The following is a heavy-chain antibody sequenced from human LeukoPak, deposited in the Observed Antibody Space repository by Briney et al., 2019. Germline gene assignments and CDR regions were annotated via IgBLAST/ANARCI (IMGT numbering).Heavy chain of an antibody. Sequence: SVKVSCKAFGYTFTGYWMHWVRQAPGQGLEWMGGIIPIFGTANYAQKFQGRVTITADKSTSTAYMELSSLRSEDTAVYYCARVGIFRGYMDVWGKGTSVTVSS. CDR1: GYTFTGYW. J-gene: IGHJ6*03. CDR2: IIPIFGTA. CDR3: ARVGIFRGYMDV. V-gene: IGHV1-69*06. D-gene: IGHD2-15*01.